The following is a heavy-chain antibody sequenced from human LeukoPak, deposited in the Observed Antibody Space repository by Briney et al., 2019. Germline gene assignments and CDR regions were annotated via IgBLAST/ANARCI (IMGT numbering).Heavy chain of an antibody. CDR1: GFTFDDYA. Sequence: GGSLRLSCAASGFTFDDYAMHWVRQAPGKGLEWVSGISWNSGSIGYADSVKGRFTISRDNAKNSLYLQMNSLRAEDTALYYCAKVVVVVAATSAFDIWGQXTXVTVSS. CDR2: ISWNSGSI. CDR3: AKVVVVVAATSAFDI. V-gene: IGHV3-9*01. J-gene: IGHJ3*02. D-gene: IGHD2-15*01.